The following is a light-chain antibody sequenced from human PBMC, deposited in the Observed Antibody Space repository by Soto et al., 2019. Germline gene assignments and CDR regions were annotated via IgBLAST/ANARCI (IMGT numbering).Light chain of an antibody. CDR1: SSDIGAYDY. J-gene: IGLJ1*01. CDR2: EVN. CDR3: FPFTTTSTHV. V-gene: IGLV2-14*01. Sequence: QSVLTQPASLSGSPGQSITISCTGTSSDIGAYDYVSWFQQHPGKAPKLMISEVNNRPSGVSNRFSGSKSGNTAYLTISGLQVEDEAEYFCFPFTTTSTHVFGNGTKVTV.